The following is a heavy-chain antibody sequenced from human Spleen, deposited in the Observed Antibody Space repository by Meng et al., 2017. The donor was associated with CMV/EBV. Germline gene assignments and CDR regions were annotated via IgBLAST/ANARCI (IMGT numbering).Heavy chain of an antibody. CDR3: ARVEIAVALFDY. Sequence: SETLSLTCTVSGYSISSGYYWGWIRQPPGKGLEWIGSIYRSGSTYYNPSLKRRVTISVDTSKNQFSPKVSSVTAADTAVYYCARVEIAVALFDYWGQGTLVTVSS. D-gene: IGHD6-19*01. J-gene: IGHJ4*02. V-gene: IGHV4-38-2*02. CDR1: GYSISSGYY. CDR2: IYRSGST.